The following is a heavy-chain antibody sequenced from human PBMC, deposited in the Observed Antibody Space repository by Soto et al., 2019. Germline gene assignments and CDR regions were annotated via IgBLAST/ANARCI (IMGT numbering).Heavy chain of an antibody. CDR3: AKDSDEKATVPYYFDC. D-gene: IGHD4-4*01. CDR1: GFTFSSYG. CDR2: ISYDGSNK. V-gene: IGHV3-30*18. J-gene: IGHJ4*02. Sequence: LRLSCVASGFTFSSYGMHWVRQAPGKGLEWVAVISYDGSNKYYADSVKGRFTISRDNSKNTLYLQMNSLRTEDTAVYYCAKDSDEKATVPYYFDCWGQGTLVTVSS.